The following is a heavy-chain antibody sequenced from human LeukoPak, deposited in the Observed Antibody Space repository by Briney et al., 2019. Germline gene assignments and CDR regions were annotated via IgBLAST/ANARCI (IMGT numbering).Heavy chain of an antibody. CDR2: INTDGNYT. CDR1: AFTVSNYW. V-gene: IGHV3-74*01. Sequence: PGGSLRLSCAASAFTVSNYWMHWVRQVPGKGLVWLSRINTDGNYTAYADSVKGRFTISRDDAKNTLYLQMNSLRAEDTAVYYCARDLHVLRFTGPDYWGQGTLVTVSS. J-gene: IGHJ4*02. CDR3: ARDLHVLRFTGPDY. D-gene: IGHD3-3*01.